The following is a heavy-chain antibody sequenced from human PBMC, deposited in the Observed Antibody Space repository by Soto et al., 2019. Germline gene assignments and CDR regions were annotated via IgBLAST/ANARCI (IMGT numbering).Heavy chain of an antibody. V-gene: IGHV4-39*02. J-gene: IGHJ4*01. CDR1: GGSISSGDYY. CDR3: ARVHVMVVAGSNFDY. Sequence: PSETLSLTCTVSGGSISSGDYYWSLILQPPGKGPEWIASIYHGGTTFYNPSLRSRVTLSLDTSKNHYSLKLRSVTAAETAVYYCARVHVMVVAGSNFDYWGPGILVTVSS. CDR2: IYHGGTT. D-gene: IGHD6-19*01.